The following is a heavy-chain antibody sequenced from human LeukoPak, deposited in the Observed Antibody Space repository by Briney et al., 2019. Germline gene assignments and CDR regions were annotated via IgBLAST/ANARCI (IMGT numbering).Heavy chain of an antibody. V-gene: IGHV4-34*01. CDR3: ARLGYCTNGVCYGYYYGMDV. Sequence: SETLSLTCAVYGGSFSGYYWSWIRQPPGKGLEWIGEINHGGSTNYNPSLKSRVTISVDTSKNQFSLKLSSVTAADTAVYYCARLGYCTNGVCYGYYYGMDVWGQGTTVTVSS. D-gene: IGHD2-8*01. CDR1: GGSFSGYY. CDR2: INHGGST. J-gene: IGHJ6*02.